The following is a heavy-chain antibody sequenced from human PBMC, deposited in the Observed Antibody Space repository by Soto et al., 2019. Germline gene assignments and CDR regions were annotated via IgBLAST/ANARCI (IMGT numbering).Heavy chain of an antibody. CDR3: ARGVKRITIFGVVKRFDP. V-gene: IGHV1-46*01. CDR2: INPSGGSQ. Sequence: ASVTVSCRSSGYTFTGYYMRCVLHAPGQGLEWMGIINPSGGSQSYAQQSQGRVHMTRDTSTSTVYMELSSLRSEDTAVYSCARGVKRITIFGVVKRFDPWGQGTRVNVS. J-gene: IGHJ5*02. CDR1: GYTFTGYY. D-gene: IGHD3-3*01.